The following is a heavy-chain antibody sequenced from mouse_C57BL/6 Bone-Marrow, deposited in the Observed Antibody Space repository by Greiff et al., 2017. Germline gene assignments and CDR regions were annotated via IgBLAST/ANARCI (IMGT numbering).Heavy chain of an antibody. CDR1: GYTFTDYE. J-gene: IGHJ4*01. Sequence: QVQLQQSGAELVRPGASVTLSCKASGYTFTDYEMHWVKQTPVHGLEWIGAIDPETGGTAYNQKFKGKAILTADKSSSTAYMELRSLTSEDSAVYYCTREGDYDDYAMDYWGQGTSVTVSS. CDR3: TREGDYDDYAMDY. V-gene: IGHV1-15*01. CDR2: IDPETGGT. D-gene: IGHD2-4*01.